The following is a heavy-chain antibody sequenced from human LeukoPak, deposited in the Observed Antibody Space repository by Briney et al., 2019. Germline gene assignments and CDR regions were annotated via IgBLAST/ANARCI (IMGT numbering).Heavy chain of an antibody. V-gene: IGHV1-3*01. Sequence: ASVKVSCKASGYTFTGYYMHWVRQAPGQGLEWMGWINAGNGNTKYSQKFQGRVTITRDTSASTAYMELSSLRSEDTAVYYCARYPYFDYWGQGTLVTVSS. CDR2: INAGNGNT. CDR3: ARYPYFDY. J-gene: IGHJ4*02. CDR1: GYTFTGYY.